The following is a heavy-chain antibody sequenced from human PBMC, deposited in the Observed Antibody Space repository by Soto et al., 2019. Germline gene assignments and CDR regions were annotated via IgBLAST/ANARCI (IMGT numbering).Heavy chain of an antibody. CDR3: AREERSCYYVADY. CDR2: IFYDGRT. CDR1: GYSISSGGYY. J-gene: IGHJ4*02. V-gene: IGHV4-31*03. Sequence: QVQLQETGPGLVKPSQTLSLTCTVSGYSISSGGYYWSWIRQFPGRGLEWIGYIFYDGRTGYNPSLKSRISISVDSSNNQFSLRLSSVTAADTAVYFCAREERSCYYVADYWGQGTLVTVSS. D-gene: IGHD3-22*01.